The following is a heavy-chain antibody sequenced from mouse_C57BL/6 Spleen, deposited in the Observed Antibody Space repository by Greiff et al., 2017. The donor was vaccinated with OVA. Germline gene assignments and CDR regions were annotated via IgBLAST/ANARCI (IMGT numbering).Heavy chain of an antibody. CDR2: IDPSDSYT. J-gene: IGHJ2*01. CDR1: GYTFTSYW. CDR3: ARFLGGNYFDY. V-gene: IGHV1-69*01. Sequence: QVQLQQSGAELVMPGASVKLSCKASGYTFTSYWMHWVKQRPGQGLEWIGKIDPSDSYTNYNQKLKGKSTLTVDKSSSKAYLQISSLTAEDSAFYYCARFLGGNYFDYWGQGTPLTVSS.